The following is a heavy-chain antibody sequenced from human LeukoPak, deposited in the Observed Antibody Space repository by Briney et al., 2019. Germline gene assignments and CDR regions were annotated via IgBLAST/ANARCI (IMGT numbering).Heavy chain of an antibody. CDR1: GFTFDDYA. CDR2: ISWDGGST. Sequence: GGFLRLSCAASGFTFDDYAMHWVRQAPGKGLEWVSLISWDGGSTYYADSVKGRFTISRDNSKNSLYLQMNSLRAEDTALYYCAKAGSGYSVHYFDYWGQGTLVTVSS. J-gene: IGHJ4*02. V-gene: IGHV3-43D*04. D-gene: IGHD3-22*01. CDR3: AKAGSGYSVHYFDY.